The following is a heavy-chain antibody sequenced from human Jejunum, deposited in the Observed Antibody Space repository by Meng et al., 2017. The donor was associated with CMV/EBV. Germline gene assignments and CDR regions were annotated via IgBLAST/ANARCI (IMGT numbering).Heavy chain of an antibody. D-gene: IGHD3-3*01. CDR3: AKDIRGSGLFDHYYGLDV. V-gene: IGHV1-69*01. CDR1: RIFV. Sequence: RIFVISWVRQAPGQGPEWMGGIIPMFATAKYSQKFQGRVTITADESTSTAYMEVSSLRPEDTAVYYCAKDIRGSGLFDHYYGLDVWGQGTTVTVSS. J-gene: IGHJ6*02. CDR2: IIPMFATA.